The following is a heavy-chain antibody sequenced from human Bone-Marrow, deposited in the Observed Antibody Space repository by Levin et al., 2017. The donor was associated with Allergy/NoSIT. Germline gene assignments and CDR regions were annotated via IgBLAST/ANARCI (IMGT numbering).Heavy chain of an antibody. CDR2: ISSSGRYT. D-gene: IGHD3-3*01. CDR3: ARVPFGVQGDGGIPDYYYYMDV. J-gene: IGHJ6*03. Sequence: SGGSLRLSCATSGFSFSGDSMNWVRQAPGKGLEWVASISSSGRYTYYADSVKGRFTISRDNSNDSLYLQMNSLRAEDTAVYYCARVPFGVQGDGGIPDYYYYMDVWGNGTTVTVSS. CDR1: GFSFSGDS. V-gene: IGHV3-21*01.